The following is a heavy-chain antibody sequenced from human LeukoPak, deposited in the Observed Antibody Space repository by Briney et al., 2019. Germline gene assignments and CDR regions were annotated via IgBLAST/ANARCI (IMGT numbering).Heavy chain of an antibody. Sequence: PSETLSLTCAVYGGSFSGYYWSWIRQPPGKGLEWIGEINHSGSTNYNPSLKSRVTISVDTSKNQFSLKLSSVTAADTAVYYCARSGYCGGDCGTDTNWFDPWGQGTLVTVSS. J-gene: IGHJ5*02. CDR2: INHSGST. CDR3: ARSGYCGGDCGTDTNWFDP. V-gene: IGHV4-34*01. CDR1: GGSFSGYY. D-gene: IGHD2-21*02.